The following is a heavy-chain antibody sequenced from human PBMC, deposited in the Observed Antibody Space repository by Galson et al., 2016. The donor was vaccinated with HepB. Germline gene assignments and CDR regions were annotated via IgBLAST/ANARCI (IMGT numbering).Heavy chain of an antibody. CDR1: DLSRHI. CDR3: AREGHTSGYCGDFDS. CDR2: MSGIDDSK. J-gene: IGHJ4*02. Sequence: SLRLSCAVSDLSRHILAWVRQAPGQGLEWVSTMSGIDDSKYYADSVKGRFTISRANSKNTVYLQMDSLGAEDTGVYYCAREGHTSGYCGDFDSWGRGSLVTVS. D-gene: IGHD3-22*01. V-gene: IGHV3-23*01.